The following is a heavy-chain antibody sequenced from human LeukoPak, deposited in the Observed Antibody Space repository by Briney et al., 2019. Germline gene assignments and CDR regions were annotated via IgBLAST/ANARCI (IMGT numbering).Heavy chain of an antibody. V-gene: IGHV3-23*01. D-gene: IGHD1-1*01. Sequence: PGGALSLPCVCSRFTLCSYAMSWVRQATGKGLDWVSALYRSGGSTYYADSVKGRFTISKDNSKNTLYLQMNSLRAEDTAVYYCAKDGSPPAKSPHDAFDIWGQGTMVTVSS. J-gene: IGHJ3*02. CDR3: AKDGSPPAKSPHDAFDI. CDR2: LYRSGGST. CDR1: RFTLCSYA.